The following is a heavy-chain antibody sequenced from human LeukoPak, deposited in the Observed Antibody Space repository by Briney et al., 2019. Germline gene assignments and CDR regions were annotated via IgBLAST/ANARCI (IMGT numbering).Heavy chain of an antibody. J-gene: IGHJ4*02. CDR1: GGSIRSYY. CDR3: ARGYSGTFDY. Sequence: SETLSLTCTVSGGSIRSYYWSWIRQPPGKGLEWIGYIYYSGSTNYNPSLKSRVTISVDTSKNQFSLKLSSVTAADTAVYYCARGYSGTFDYWGQGTLVTVSS. D-gene: IGHD5-12*01. CDR2: IYYSGST. V-gene: IGHV4-59*01.